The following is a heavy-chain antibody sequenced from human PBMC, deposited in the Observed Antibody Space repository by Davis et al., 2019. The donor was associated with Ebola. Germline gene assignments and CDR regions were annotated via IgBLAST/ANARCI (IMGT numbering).Heavy chain of an antibody. CDR2: IIPIFGTA. D-gene: IGHD6-6*01. CDR3: ARNIAARPFYFDY. J-gene: IGHJ4*02. V-gene: IGHV1-69*13. Sequence: SVKVSCKASRGTFSSYAISWVRQAPGQGLEWMGGIIPIFGTANYAQKFQGRVTITADESTSTAYMELRSLRSDDTAVYYCARNIAARPFYFDYWGQGTLVTVSS. CDR1: RGTFSSYA.